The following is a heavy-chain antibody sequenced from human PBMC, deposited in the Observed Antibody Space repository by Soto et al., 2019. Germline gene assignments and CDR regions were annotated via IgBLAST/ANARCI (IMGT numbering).Heavy chain of an antibody. J-gene: IGHJ6*01. V-gene: IGHV3-73*02. Sequence: DVQLVESGGGLVQPGGSLILSCAASGFIFSDSTTHWVRQASGKGLEWVGRVRTKADNYATAYGVSVRGRFTISRDDSKNTAYLQMNSLKAEDTAVYYCSRRLGYGDSYYYYGMDVWGQGTTVTVSS. D-gene: IGHD4-17*01. CDR1: GFIFSDST. CDR3: SRRLGYGDSYYYYGMDV. CDR2: VRTKADNYAT.